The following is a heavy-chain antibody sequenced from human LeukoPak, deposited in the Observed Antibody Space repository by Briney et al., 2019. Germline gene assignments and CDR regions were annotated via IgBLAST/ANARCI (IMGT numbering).Heavy chain of an antibody. V-gene: IGHV3-21*01. CDR2: ISSSSSYI. D-gene: IGHD3-10*01. Sequence: GGSLRLSCAASGFTFSSYAMSWVRQAPGKGLEWVSSISSSSSYIYYADSVKGRFTISRDNAKNSLYLQMNSLRAEDTAVYYCARIMSLNGSGSYYWPQGYMDVWGKGTTVTVSS. CDR3: ARIMSLNGSGSYYWPQGYMDV. J-gene: IGHJ6*03. CDR1: GFTFSSYA.